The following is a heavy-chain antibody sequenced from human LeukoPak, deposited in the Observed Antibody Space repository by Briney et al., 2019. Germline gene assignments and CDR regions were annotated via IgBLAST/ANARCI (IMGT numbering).Heavy chain of an antibody. D-gene: IGHD3-16*01. CDR1: GFTYHDFA. Sequence: GGSLRLSCAASGFTYHDFAMRWVRQAPGKGLEWVAAISWNSDNIDYADSVKGRFTIYRDNDMNSLYLEMASLGVEDSALYYCVKSGGYYYMDAWGKGTPVTVSS. J-gene: IGHJ6*03. CDR3: VKSGGYYYMDA. CDR2: ISWNSDNI. V-gene: IGHV3-9*01.